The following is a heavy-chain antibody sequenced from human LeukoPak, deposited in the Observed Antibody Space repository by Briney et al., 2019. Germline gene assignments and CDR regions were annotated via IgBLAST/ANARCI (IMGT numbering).Heavy chain of an antibody. Sequence: PGGSLRLSCAASRFTFSDYYMSWIRQAPGEGLEWVSYISSSGYTIYYADSVKGRFTISRDNAKNSLYLQMNSLRAEDTAVYYCARGHYYDSSGYYYAIWGQGTMVTVSS. D-gene: IGHD3-22*01. CDR2: ISSSGYTI. J-gene: IGHJ3*02. CDR1: RFTFSDYY. CDR3: ARGHYYDSSGYYYAI. V-gene: IGHV3-11*04.